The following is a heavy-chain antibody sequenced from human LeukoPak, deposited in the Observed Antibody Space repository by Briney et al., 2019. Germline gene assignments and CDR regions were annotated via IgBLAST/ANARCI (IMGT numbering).Heavy chain of an antibody. CDR1: GGSFSGYY. CDR2: INHSGST. D-gene: IGHD2-21*02. Sequence: SKTLSLTCAVYGGSFSGYYWSWLRQPPGKGLGWIGEINHSGSTNYNPSLKSRVTISVDTSKNQFSLKLSSVTAADTAVYYCARVAVVVTAIVFDYWGQGTLVTVSS. J-gene: IGHJ4*02. V-gene: IGHV4-34*01. CDR3: ARVAVVVTAIVFDY.